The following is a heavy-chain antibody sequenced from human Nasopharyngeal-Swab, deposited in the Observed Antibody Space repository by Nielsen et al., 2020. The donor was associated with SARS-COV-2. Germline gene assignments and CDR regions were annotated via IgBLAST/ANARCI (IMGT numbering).Heavy chain of an antibody. CDR3: ARGLSGIVPAPILGLGPYYYYYYMDV. J-gene: IGHJ6*03. D-gene: IGHD2-2*01. Sequence: SETLSLTCAVYGGSFSAYYWGWIRQPPGKGLEWIAEINHSGSTNYNPSLKSRVTLSVDTSMNQFSLELRSVTAADTAVYYCARGLSGIVPAPILGLGPYYYYYYMDVWGKGATVTVSS. CDR1: GGSFSAYY. V-gene: IGHV4-34*01. CDR2: INHSGST.